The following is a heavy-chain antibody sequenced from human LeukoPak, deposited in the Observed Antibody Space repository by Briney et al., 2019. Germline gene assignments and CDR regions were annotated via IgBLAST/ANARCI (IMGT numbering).Heavy chain of an antibody. CDR2: ISYDGSNK. CDR1: GFTFSSYG. V-gene: IGHV3-30*18. Sequence: PGRSLRLSCAASGFTFSSYGMHWVRQAPGKGLEWVAVISYDGSNKYYADSVKGRFTISRDNSKNTLYLQMNSLRAEDTAVYYRAKGRGRGYSGYDLDYWGQGTLVTVSS. D-gene: IGHD5-12*01. CDR3: AKGRGRGYSGYDLDY. J-gene: IGHJ4*02.